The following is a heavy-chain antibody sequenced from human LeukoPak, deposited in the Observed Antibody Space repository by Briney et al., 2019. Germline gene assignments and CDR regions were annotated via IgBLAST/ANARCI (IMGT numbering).Heavy chain of an antibody. Sequence: SETLSLTCAVYGGSFSYYYWSLIRQPPGKGVGWVGEINHSGSTNYNPTLKSRVTITVDTSKNQFSLKLSSVTAADTAVYYCARDVSGSLHYWGQGTLVTVSS. D-gene: IGHD1-26*01. CDR2: INHSGST. J-gene: IGHJ4*02. V-gene: IGHV4-34*01. CDR3: ARDVSGSLHY. CDR1: GGSFSYYY.